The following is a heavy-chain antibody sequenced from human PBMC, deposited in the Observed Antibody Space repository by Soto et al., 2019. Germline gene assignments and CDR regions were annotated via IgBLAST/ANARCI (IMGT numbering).Heavy chain of an antibody. D-gene: IGHD1-1*01. Sequence: EVQLVESGGGLVEPGGSLRLSCAASGFTFSSYSMSWVRQAPGKGLEWISYISSSSSTIYYADSVTGRFTISRDNAKNSLYLQMNSLRAEDTAVYYCARRYYNSDAFDVWGQGTMVTVSS. J-gene: IGHJ3*01. V-gene: IGHV3-48*01. CDR3: ARRYYNSDAFDV. CDR1: GFTFSSYS. CDR2: ISSSSSTI.